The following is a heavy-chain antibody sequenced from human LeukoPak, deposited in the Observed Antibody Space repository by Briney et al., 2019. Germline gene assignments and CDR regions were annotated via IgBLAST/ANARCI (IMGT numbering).Heavy chain of an antibody. CDR1: GFTFSSYA. V-gene: IGHV3-23*01. D-gene: IGHD3-10*01. J-gene: IGHJ4*02. Sequence: GGSLRLSCAASGFTFSSYAMSWVRQAPGKGLEWVSAISGSGGSTYYADSVKGRFTISRDNSKNTLYLQMNSLRAEDTAVYYCAKDSMVRGVIPLDYWGQGTLVTVSS. CDR2: ISGSGGST. CDR3: AKDSMVRGVIPLDY.